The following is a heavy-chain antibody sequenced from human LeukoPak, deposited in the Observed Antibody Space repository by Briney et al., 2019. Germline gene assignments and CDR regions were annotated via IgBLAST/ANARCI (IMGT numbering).Heavy chain of an antibody. CDR1: GFTFSSYG. V-gene: IGHV3-33*01. D-gene: IGHD2-15*01. J-gene: IGHJ3*02. CDR3: TRDRGGGSFGDAFDI. CDR2: IWYDGSNK. Sequence: PGGSLRLSCAASGFTFSSYGMHWVRQAPGKGLEWVAVIWYDGSNKYYADSVKGRFTISRDNSKNTLYLQMNSLRAEDTAVYYCTRDRGGGSFGDAFDIWGQGTMVTVSS.